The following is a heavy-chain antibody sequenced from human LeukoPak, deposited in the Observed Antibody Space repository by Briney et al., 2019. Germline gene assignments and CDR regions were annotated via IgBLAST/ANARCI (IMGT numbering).Heavy chain of an antibody. D-gene: IGHD3-3*01. Sequence: GGSLRLSCAASGFTFSEYTIHWVRQAPGKGLEWVAVMSNDGSIKKYANSVKGRFTISRDNSKNTLYLQMDSLRAEDTAVYYCAREFTIFGVVIQRYDAFDIWGQGAMVTVSS. V-gene: IGHV3-30-3*01. CDR2: MSNDGSIK. CDR3: AREFTIFGVVIQRYDAFDI. J-gene: IGHJ3*02. CDR1: GFTFSEYT.